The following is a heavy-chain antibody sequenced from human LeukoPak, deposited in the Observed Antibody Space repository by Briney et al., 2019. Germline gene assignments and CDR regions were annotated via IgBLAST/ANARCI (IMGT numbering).Heavy chain of an antibody. Sequence: GGFLRLSCVASGSTFDDYAMHWVRQAPGKGLEWVSLISWDGFTTYYADSVKGRFTISRDNSKNSLYLQMNSLRTEDTALYYCAKDRSLDGYNAFFDYWGQGTLVTVSS. V-gene: IGHV3-43D*04. CDR1: GSTFDDYA. D-gene: IGHD5-24*01. J-gene: IGHJ4*02. CDR3: AKDRSLDGYNAFFDY. CDR2: ISWDGFTT.